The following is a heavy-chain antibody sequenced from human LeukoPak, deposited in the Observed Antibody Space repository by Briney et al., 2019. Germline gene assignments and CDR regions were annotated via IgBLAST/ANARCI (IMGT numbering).Heavy chain of an antibody. CDR3: ARGYYGDPSQVYYDY. D-gene: IGHD4-17*01. CDR1: GFTFSSYG. CDR2: ISGSGGST. J-gene: IGHJ4*02. V-gene: IGHV3-23*01. Sequence: GGTLRLSCAASGFTFSSYGTSWVRQAPGKGLEWVSAISGSGGSTYYADSVKGRFTISRDNAKNSLYLQMNSLRAEDTAVYYCARGYYGDPSQVYYDYWGQGTLVTVSS.